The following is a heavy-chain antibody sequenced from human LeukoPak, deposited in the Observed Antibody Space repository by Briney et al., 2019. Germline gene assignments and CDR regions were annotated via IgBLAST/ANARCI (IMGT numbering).Heavy chain of an antibody. J-gene: IGHJ4*02. V-gene: IGHV3-23*01. CDR2: ISGSGGST. D-gene: IGHD5-18*01. CDR1: GFTFSSYA. CDR3: ARDGMSYGHGSSDY. Sequence: GGSLRLSCAASGFTFSSYAMSWVRQAPGKGLEWVSAISGSGGSTYYADSVKGRFTISRDNSKNTLYLQMNSLRAEDTAVYYCARDGMSYGHGSSDYWGQGTLVTVSS.